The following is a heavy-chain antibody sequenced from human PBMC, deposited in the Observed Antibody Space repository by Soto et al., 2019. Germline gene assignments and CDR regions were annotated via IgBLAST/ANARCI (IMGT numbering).Heavy chain of an antibody. CDR3: ATEIAPGIAVAGTVSEYFQH. Sequence: ASVKVSCKVSGYTLTELSMHWVRQAPGKGLEWMGGFDPEDGETIYAQKFQGRVTMTEDTSTDTAYMELSSLRSEDTAVYYCATEIAPGIAVAGTVSEYFQHWGQGPLVTVSS. V-gene: IGHV1-24*01. CDR2: FDPEDGET. D-gene: IGHD6-19*01. CDR1: GYTLTELS. J-gene: IGHJ1*01.